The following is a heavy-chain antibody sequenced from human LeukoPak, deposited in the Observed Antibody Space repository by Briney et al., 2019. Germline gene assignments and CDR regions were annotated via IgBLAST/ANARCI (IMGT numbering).Heavy chain of an antibody. Sequence: SETLSLTCTVSGGSISSYYWSWIRQPAGKGLEWIGRIYTSGSTNYNPSLKSRVTMSVDTSKNQFSLKLSSVTAADTAVYYCARDAYSSSWYNYYAFEIWGQGTMVTVSS. J-gene: IGHJ3*02. CDR3: ARDAYSSSWYNYYAFEI. CDR1: GGSISSYY. CDR2: IYTSGST. V-gene: IGHV4-4*07. D-gene: IGHD6-13*01.